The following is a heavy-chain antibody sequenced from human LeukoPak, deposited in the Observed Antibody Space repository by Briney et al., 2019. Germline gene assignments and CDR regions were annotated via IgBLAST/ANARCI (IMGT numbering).Heavy chain of an antibody. J-gene: IGHJ4*02. CDR2: IYHSGST. CDR3: ARGHDGSGSYYKTAAFDY. Sequence: SETLSLTCAVSGGPISSSNWWSWVRQPPGKGLEWIGEIYHSGSTNYNPSLKSRVTISVDKSKNQFSLKLSSVTAADTAVHYCARGHDGSGSYYKTAAFDYWGQGTLVTVSS. V-gene: IGHV4-4*02. CDR1: GGPISSSNW. D-gene: IGHD3-10*01.